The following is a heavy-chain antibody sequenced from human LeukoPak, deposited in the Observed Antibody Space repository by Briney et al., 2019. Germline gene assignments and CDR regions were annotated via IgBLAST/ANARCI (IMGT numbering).Heavy chain of an antibody. CDR3: AKDAEADRTLLVYFVY. J-gene: IGHJ4*02. CDR2: IRYDGSNK. V-gene: IGHV3-30*02. D-gene: IGHD1-14*01. Sequence: GGSLRLSCAASGFTFSSYGMHWVRQAPGKGLEWVAFIRYDGSNKYYADSVKGRFTISRDNSKNTLYLQMNSLRAEDTAVYYCAKDAEADRTLLVYFVYWGQGTLVTVSS. CDR1: GFTFSSYG.